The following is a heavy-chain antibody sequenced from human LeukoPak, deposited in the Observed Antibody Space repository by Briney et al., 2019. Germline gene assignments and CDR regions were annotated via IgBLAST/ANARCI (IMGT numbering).Heavy chain of an antibody. CDR1: GGSISSYY. J-gene: IGHJ4*02. CDR3: VRVRSSGEPYLDF. V-gene: IGHV4-59*01. Sequence: SETLSLTCTVSGGSISSYYWSWIRQPPGKGLEWIGYICYSGSTNYNHSLKSRVTISVDTSKNQFSLKLSSVTAADTAVYYCVRVRSSGEPYLDFWGQGTLVTVSS. CDR2: ICYSGST. D-gene: IGHD3-10*01.